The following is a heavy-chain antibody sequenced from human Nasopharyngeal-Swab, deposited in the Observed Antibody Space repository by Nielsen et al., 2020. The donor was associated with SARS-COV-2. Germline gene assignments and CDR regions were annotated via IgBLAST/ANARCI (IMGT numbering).Heavy chain of an antibody. CDR1: GFTFSSYG. CDR3: ARDLPVLLDAFDI. Sequence: GESLKISCAASGFTFSSYGMHWVRQAPGKGLEWVAVIWYDGSNKYYADSVKGRFTISRDNSKNTLHLQMNSLRAEDTAVYYCARDLPVLLDAFDIWGQGTMVTVSS. V-gene: IGHV3-33*01. CDR2: IWYDGSNK. J-gene: IGHJ3*02. D-gene: IGHD3-10*01.